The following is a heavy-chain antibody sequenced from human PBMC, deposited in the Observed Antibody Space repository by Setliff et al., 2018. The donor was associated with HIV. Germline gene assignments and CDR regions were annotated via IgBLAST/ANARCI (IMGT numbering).Heavy chain of an antibody. D-gene: IGHD2-15*01. CDR1: GFSFSSYW. CDR2: INTDGSST. J-gene: IGHJ6*03. CDR3: ARGRRDCSSGSCYGPYYMDV. Sequence: GGSLRLSCAASGFSFSSYWMHWVRQAPGKGLVWVSRINTDGSSTSYADSVKGRFTISRDNAKSTLYLQMNSLRAEDTATYYCARGRRDCSSGSCYGPYYMDVWGKGTTVTVSS. V-gene: IGHV3-74*01.